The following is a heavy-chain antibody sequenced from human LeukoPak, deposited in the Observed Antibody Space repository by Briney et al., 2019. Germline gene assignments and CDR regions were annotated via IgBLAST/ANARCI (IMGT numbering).Heavy chain of an antibody. CDR2: ITSDGIT. CDR1: GFTFSSYW. D-gene: IGHD1-26*01. J-gene: IGHJ4*02. V-gene: IGHV3-74*01. CDR3: AREGLLLDY. Sequence: PGGSLRLSCAASGFTFSSYWMHWVRQAPGKGPVWVSRITSDGITIYADSVKGRFTISRDNAKSALYPQMNSLRAEDTAVYYCAREGLLLDYWGQGTLVTVSS.